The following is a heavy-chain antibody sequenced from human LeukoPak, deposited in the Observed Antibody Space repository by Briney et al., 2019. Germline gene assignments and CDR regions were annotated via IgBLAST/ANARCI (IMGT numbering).Heavy chain of an antibody. CDR3: AKVPSVYCSSTSCYLDY. J-gene: IGHJ4*02. CDR1: GFTFSSYA. Sequence: GGSLRLSCAASGFTFSSYAMSWVRQAPGKGLEWVSAIGGSGGSTYYADSVKGRFTISRDNSKNTLYLQMNSLRAEDTAVYYCAKVPSVYCSSTSCYLDYWGQGTLVTVSS. V-gene: IGHV3-23*01. D-gene: IGHD2-2*01. CDR2: IGGSGGST.